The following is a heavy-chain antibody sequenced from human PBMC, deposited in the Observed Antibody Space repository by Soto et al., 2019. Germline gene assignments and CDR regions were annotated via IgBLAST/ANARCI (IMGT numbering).Heavy chain of an antibody. J-gene: IGHJ3*02. Sequence: GESLKISCKGSGYSFTSYWIGWVRQMPGKGLEWMGIIYPGDSDTRYSPSFQGQVTISADKSISTAYLQLSSLKASDTAMYYCARHCFYYYDSMGYYFGAMNAFEIWGKGTMVTV. D-gene: IGHD3-22*01. CDR1: GYSFTSYW. V-gene: IGHV5-51*01. CDR3: ARHCFYYYDSMGYYFGAMNAFEI. CDR2: IYPGDSDT.